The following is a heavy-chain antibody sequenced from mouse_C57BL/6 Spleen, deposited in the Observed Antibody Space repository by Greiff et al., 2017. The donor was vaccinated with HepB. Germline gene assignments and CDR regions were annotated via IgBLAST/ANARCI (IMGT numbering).Heavy chain of an antibody. D-gene: IGHD2-4*01. V-gene: IGHV1-26*01. CDR3: AREAGKYDYDGVWFAY. CDR1: GYTFTDYY. Sequence: EVQLQQSGPELVKPGASVKISCKASGYTFTDYYMNWVKQSHGKSLEWIGDINPNNGGTSYNQKFKGKATLTVDKSSSTAYMELRSLTSEDSAVYYCAREAGKYDYDGVWFAYWGQGTLVTVSA. CDR2: INPNNGGT. J-gene: IGHJ3*01.